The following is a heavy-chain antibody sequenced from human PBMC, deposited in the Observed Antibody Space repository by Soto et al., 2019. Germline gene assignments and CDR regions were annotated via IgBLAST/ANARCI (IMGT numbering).Heavy chain of an antibody. CDR1: GGSISSGGYY. CDR3: ARVEKSSWYYFDY. CDR2: IYYSGST. Sequence: LSLTCTVSGGSISSGGYYWSWIRQHPGKGLEWIGYIYYSGSTYYNPSLKSRVTISVDTSKNQFSLKLSSVTAADTAVYYCARVEKSSWYYFDYWGQGTLVTVSS. V-gene: IGHV4-31*03. D-gene: IGHD6-19*01. J-gene: IGHJ4*02.